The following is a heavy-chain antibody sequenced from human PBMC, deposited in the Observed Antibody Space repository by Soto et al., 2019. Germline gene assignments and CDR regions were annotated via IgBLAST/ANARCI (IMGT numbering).Heavy chain of an antibody. J-gene: IGHJ4*02. CDR3: AKVFSPEGGNYFDH. CDR2: ISNSFSDGNT. V-gene: IGHV3-23*01. Sequence: GGSLRLSCAASGFTFINFAMNWGRQAPGKGLEWVSAISNSFSDGNTHYADSVKGRFTISRDNDKNTVFLEIDSLRAEDTAVYYCAKVFSPEGGNYFDHWGPGTLVTVSS. CDR1: GFTFINFA.